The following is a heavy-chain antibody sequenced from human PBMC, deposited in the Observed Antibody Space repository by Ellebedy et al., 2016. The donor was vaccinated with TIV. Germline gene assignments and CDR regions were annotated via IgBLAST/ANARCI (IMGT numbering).Heavy chain of an antibody. J-gene: IGHJ4*02. D-gene: IGHD3-22*01. CDR1: GFTFSSYA. V-gene: IGHV3-23*01. Sequence: GESLKISCAASGFTFSSYAMSWVRQAPGKGLEWVSTISSTGSRTYYADSVEDRFIISRDNSKKTLYLQMNSLRAEDTAVYYCAKGRGGGSDTSAPRYYFDYWGLGTLVTVSS. CDR2: ISSTGSRT. CDR3: AKGRGGGSDTSAPRYYFDY.